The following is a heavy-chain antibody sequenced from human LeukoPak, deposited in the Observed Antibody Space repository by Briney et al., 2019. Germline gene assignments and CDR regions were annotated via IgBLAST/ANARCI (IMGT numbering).Heavy chain of an antibody. Sequence: SETLSLTCTVSGDSISTSKSYWGWIRQPPLKGLEWIGSIYYTGNTYYNPSLKSRVTISVDTSKNQFSLKLSSVTAADTAVYYCASLRVGSSFGYQYYIDVWGKGTTVTVSS. CDR3: ASLRVGSSFGYQYYIDV. D-gene: IGHD6-13*01. V-gene: IGHV4-39*07. CDR2: IYYTGNT. CDR1: GDSISTSKSY. J-gene: IGHJ6*03.